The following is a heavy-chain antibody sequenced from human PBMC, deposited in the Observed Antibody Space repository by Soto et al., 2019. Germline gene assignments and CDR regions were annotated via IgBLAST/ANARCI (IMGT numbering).Heavy chain of an antibody. Sequence: ASVKVSCKASGGTLSSYTISWVRQAPGQGLEWMGRIIPILGIANYAQKFQGRVMITADKSTSTAYMELSSLRSEDTAVYYCARALGRGIAARPQWFDPWGQGTLVTVSS. CDR2: IIPILGIA. V-gene: IGHV1-69*02. CDR1: GGTLSSYT. J-gene: IGHJ5*02. D-gene: IGHD6-6*01. CDR3: ARALGRGIAARPQWFDP.